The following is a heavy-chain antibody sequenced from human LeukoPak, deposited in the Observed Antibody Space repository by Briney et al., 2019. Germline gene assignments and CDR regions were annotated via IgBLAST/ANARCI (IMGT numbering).Heavy chain of an antibody. CDR3: ARDPLTYYYDSSGYFDY. V-gene: IGHV3-30*04. Sequence: GRSLGLSCAASGFTFSSYAMHWVRQAPGKGLEWVAVISYDGSNKYYADSVKGRFTISRDNSKNTLYLQMNSLRAEDTAVYYCARDPLTYYYDSSGYFDYWGQGTLVTVSS. J-gene: IGHJ4*02. D-gene: IGHD3-22*01. CDR2: ISYDGSNK. CDR1: GFTFSSYA.